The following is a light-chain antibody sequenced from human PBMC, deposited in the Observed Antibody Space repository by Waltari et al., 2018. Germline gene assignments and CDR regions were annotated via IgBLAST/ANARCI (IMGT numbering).Light chain of an antibody. J-gene: IGLJ3*02. V-gene: IGLV7-46*01. CDR1: TGAVTYGHY. CDR2: DTF. CDR3: CLFYSGLRGV. Sequence: QAVVTQEPSLTLSPGGTVTLTCGSSTGAVTYGHYPYWFQQKPGQAPRTLIYDTFNRYPGAPGRFSGFLLGDKAALTLSGAQPEDEAEYFGCLFYSGLRGVFGGGTKLTVL.